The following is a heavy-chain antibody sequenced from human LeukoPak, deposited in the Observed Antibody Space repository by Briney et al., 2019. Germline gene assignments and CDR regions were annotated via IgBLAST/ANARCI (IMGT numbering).Heavy chain of an antibody. Sequence: ASVKVSCEASGYTFTRYYMHWVRQAPGQGLEWMGIINPSGGSTSYAQKFQVRVTMTRDMSTSTVYMELSSLRSEDTAVYYCARGPSEYSSSSDTFDVWGQGTMVTVSS. CDR2: INPSGGST. V-gene: IGHV1-46*01. CDR1: GYTFTRYY. D-gene: IGHD6-6*01. J-gene: IGHJ3*01. CDR3: ARGPSEYSSSSDTFDV.